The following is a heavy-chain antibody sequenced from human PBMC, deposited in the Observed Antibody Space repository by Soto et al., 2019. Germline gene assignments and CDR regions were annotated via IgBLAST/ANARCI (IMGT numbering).Heavy chain of an antibody. CDR2: IYYTGNT. J-gene: IGHJ4*02. V-gene: IGHV4-39*01. Sequence: KTSETLSLTCTVSGDSLRSSYHYWGWIRQLPGKGLEWIGSIYYTGNTYYNPSLKSRVSISVDMATNEISLRLRAESVADTAVYYCVRVEMYAGEFTPYFDRWGQGALVTVSS. D-gene: IGHD2-8*01. CDR3: VRVEMYAGEFTPYFDR. CDR1: GDSLRSSYHY.